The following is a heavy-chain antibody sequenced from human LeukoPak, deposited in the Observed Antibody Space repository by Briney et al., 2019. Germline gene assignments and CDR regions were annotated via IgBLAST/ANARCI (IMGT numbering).Heavy chain of an antibody. CDR1: GFIFSDYY. V-gene: IGHV3-11*06. Sequence: GGSLRLSCAASGFIFSDYYMNWIRQAPGKGLEWVSYISSSGSFTNYADSVKGRFTISRDNAKNSLYLQMNSLRAEDTAVCYCARGLYSYDYWGQGTLVTVSS. J-gene: IGHJ4*02. CDR2: ISSSGSFT. CDR3: ARGLYSYDY. D-gene: IGHD5-18*01.